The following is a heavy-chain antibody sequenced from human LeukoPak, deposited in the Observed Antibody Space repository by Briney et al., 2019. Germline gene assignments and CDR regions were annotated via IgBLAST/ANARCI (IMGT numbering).Heavy chain of an antibody. CDR2: ISPSGGST. J-gene: IGHJ5*02. CDR1: GYTFTGYW. CDR3: ARGPPRRVVVVAAPKQNWFDP. Sequence: ASVKVSCKAFGYTFTGYWMHWVRQAPGQGPEWMGVISPSGGSTIYAQKFKGRVTLTRDMSTSTDYLELSSLRSEDTAVYYCARGPPRRVVVVAAPKQNWFDPWGQGTLVTVSS. V-gene: IGHV1-46*01. D-gene: IGHD2-15*01.